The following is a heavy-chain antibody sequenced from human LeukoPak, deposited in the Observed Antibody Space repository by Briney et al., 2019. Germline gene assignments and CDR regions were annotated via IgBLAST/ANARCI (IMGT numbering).Heavy chain of an antibody. V-gene: IGHV3-21*01. J-gene: IGHJ3*02. Sequence: SGGSLRLSCAASGFTFSSYAMSWVRQAPGKGLEWVSSISSSSSYIYYADSVKGRFTISRDNAKNSLYLQMNSLRAEDTAVYYCARGDTSTYYDFWSGYQEHDAFDIWGQGTMVTVSS. D-gene: IGHD3-3*01. CDR1: GFTFSSYA. CDR3: ARGDTSTYYDFWSGYQEHDAFDI. CDR2: ISSSSSYI.